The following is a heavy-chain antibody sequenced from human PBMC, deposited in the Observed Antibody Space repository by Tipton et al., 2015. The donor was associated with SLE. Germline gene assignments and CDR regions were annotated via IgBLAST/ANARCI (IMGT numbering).Heavy chain of an antibody. CDR1: GFTFSSYG. V-gene: IGHV3-30*02. D-gene: IGHD6-13*01. J-gene: IGHJ4*02. Sequence: SGFTFSSYGMHWVRQAPGKGLEWVAFIRYDGSNKYYADSVKGRFTISRDNSKNTLYLQMNSLRAEDTAVYYCANAIAAAGRGDYFDHWGQGTLVTVSS. CDR2: IRYDGSNK. CDR3: ANAIAAAGRGDYFDH.